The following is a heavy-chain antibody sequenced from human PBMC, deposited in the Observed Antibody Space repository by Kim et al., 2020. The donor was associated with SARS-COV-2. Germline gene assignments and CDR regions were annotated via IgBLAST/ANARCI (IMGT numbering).Heavy chain of an antibody. CDR2: NT. V-gene: IGHV4-39*01. D-gene: IGHD3-10*01. CDR3: AGLWFGEFDP. J-gene: IGHJ5*02. Sequence: NTTTHPPLKSRAPISVDTSKNQFSPKLSSVTAADTAVYYCAGLWFGEFDPWGQGTLVTVSS.